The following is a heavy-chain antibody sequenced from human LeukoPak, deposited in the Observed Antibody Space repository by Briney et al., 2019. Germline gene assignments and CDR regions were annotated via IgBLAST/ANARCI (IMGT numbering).Heavy chain of an antibody. CDR2: LFGGGSV. J-gene: IGHJ4*02. CDR1: AFTVNSYY. CDR3: ARGGRADTATWYYFDY. V-gene: IGHV3-53*01. Sequence: PGGSLRLSCAASAFTVNSYYMSWVRQAPGKGLERVSLLFGGGSVYYADSVKGRFTIFRDNSKNTLYLQMTSLRGEDTAVYYCARGGRADTATWYYFDYWGQGTQVTVSS. D-gene: IGHD5-18*01.